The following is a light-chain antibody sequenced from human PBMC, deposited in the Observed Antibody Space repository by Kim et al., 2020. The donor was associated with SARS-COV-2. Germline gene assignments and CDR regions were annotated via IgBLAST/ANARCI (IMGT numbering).Light chain of an antibody. CDR2: DAS. CDR1: QDISNY. V-gene: IGKV1-33*01. Sequence: DIQMTQSPSSLSASVGDRVTITCQASQDISNYLNWYQQKPGKAPKLLIYDASNLETGVPSRFSGSGSGTDFTFTISSLQPEDIATYYCQQYHNLVTFGGGTKVDIK. J-gene: IGKJ4*01. CDR3: QQYHNLVT.